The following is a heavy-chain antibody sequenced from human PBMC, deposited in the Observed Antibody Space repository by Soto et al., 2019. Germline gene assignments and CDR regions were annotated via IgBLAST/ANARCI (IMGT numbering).Heavy chain of an antibody. CDR2: IYYSGST. CDR3: ARVFDSSGWYAHFDY. CDR1: GGSISSGGYY. J-gene: IGHJ4*02. D-gene: IGHD6-19*01. V-gene: IGHV4-31*03. Sequence: QVQLQESGPGLVKPSQTLSLTCTVSGGSISSGGYYWSWIRQHPGKGLEWIGYIYYSGSTYYNPSLKSRVTISVDTSKNQFSLKLSSVTAADTAVYYCARVFDSSGWYAHFDYCGQGTLVTVSS.